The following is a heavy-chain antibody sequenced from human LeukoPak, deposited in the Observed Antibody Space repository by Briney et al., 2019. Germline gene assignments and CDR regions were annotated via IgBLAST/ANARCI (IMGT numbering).Heavy chain of an antibody. CDR3: ARLNFRGGEALHFDS. V-gene: IGHV4-4*09. CDR1: GGSLTNYY. CDR2: IHSDGTT. J-gene: IGHJ4*02. Sequence: SETLSLTCSVSGGSLTNYYWGWIRQPPGKGLEFIGYIHSDGTTNYDSSLQSRVAISLDTYKIEFSLRLYSVAAADTALYCCARLNFRGGEALHFDSWGQGTLATVSS. D-gene: IGHD3-16*01.